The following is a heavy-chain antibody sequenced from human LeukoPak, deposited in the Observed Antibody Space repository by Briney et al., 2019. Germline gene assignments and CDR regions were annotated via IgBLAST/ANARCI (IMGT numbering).Heavy chain of an antibody. V-gene: IGHV1-18*01. D-gene: IGHD3-10*01. Sequence: ASVKVSCKASGYTFTSYGISWVRQAPGRGLEWMGWISGYNGKTNYAQKLQGRVTMTTDTSTSTAYMELRSLRSDDTAVYYCARDYRDVLLWFGELSKWGQGTLVTVSS. J-gene: IGHJ4*02. CDR2: ISGYNGKT. CDR3: ARDYRDVLLWFGELSK. CDR1: GYTFTSYG.